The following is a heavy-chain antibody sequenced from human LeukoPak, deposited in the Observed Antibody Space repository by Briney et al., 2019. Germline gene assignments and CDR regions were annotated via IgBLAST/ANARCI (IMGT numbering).Heavy chain of an antibody. CDR1: GFTFSDYW. J-gene: IGHJ6*01. Sequence: GGSLRLTCTASGFTFSDYWMTWVRQAPGKGPEWVANIKQDGSQRYYVDSVRGRFTISRDNAKNSLFLQMNGLRAEDTAIYYCAKMKGHPLPKYYMDVWGQGTTVTVSS. V-gene: IGHV3-7*03. CDR2: IKQDGSQR. D-gene: IGHD1-26*01. CDR3: AKMKGHPLPKYYMDV.